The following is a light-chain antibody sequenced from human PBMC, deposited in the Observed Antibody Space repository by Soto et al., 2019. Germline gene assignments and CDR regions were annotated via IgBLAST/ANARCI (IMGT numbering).Light chain of an antibody. CDR2: AAS. J-gene: IGKJ1*01. Sequence: EIVLTQSPGTLSLSPGERGTLSCWASQSVSSSSLAWYQRKPGLPPRLLIYAASSRATGIPDRFSGSGSGTDFTLTISRLEPEDSAVYYWQHYGGSRWTFGQGTKVEIK. CDR3: QHYGGSRWT. V-gene: IGKV3-20*01. CDR1: QSVSSSS.